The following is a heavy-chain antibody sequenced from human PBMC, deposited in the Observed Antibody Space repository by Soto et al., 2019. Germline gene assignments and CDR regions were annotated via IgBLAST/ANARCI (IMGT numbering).Heavy chain of an antibody. J-gene: IGHJ4*02. CDR2: INPKSGGT. V-gene: IGHV1-2*02. CDR3: ARDLAKGGGSAGFDY. D-gene: IGHD1-26*01. Sequence: QVQLVQSGAEVKKPGASVNVSCKPSGYTFTVYYMHWVRQAPGQGLEGMGWINPKSGGTMYPQKFQVRVTMTWDTSISTAYMALTRLRSDDTAVYYCARDLAKGGGSAGFDYWGQGTLVTVSS. CDR1: GYTFTVYY.